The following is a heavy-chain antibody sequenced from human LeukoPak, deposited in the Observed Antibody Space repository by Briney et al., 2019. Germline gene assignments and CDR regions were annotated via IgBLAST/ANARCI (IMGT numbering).Heavy chain of an antibody. Sequence: GGSLRLYCAASGFTFTTYTMGWVRQIPGKGLEWFSAINVNADSTYYADSVKGRFTISRDNSKNTLYLQMNSLTAEDTAVYYCAKGSSGGWPYYFDYWGQGTLVTVSS. CDR1: GFTFTTYT. CDR3: AKGSSGGWPYYFDY. CDR2: INVNADST. V-gene: IGHV3-23*01. D-gene: IGHD6-19*01. J-gene: IGHJ4*02.